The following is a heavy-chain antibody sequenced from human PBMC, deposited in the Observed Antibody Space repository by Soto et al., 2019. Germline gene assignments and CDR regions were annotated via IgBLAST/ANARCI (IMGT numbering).Heavy chain of an antibody. CDR3: ARVSTTVTTQGYYDY. V-gene: IGHV1-69*01. CDR1: GGTFSSYA. J-gene: IGHJ4*02. Sequence: QVQLVQSGAEVKKPGSSVKVSCKASGGTFSSYAISWVRQAPGQGLGWMGGIIPIFGTANYAQKFKGRVTITADESTSTAYMELSSLSSEDTAVYYCARVSTTVTTQGYYDYWGQGTLVTVSS. CDR2: IIPIFGTA. D-gene: IGHD4-17*01.